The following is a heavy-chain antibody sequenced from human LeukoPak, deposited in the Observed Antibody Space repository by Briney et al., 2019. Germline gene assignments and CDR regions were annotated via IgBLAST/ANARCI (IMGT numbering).Heavy chain of an antibody. V-gene: IGHV3-23*01. D-gene: IGHD1-1*01. CDR3: AKDLRGSTPEHE. CDR2: ISGTGGTT. J-gene: IGHJ4*02. Sequence: PGGSLRLSCAASGFTFTAYAMSWFRQTPEKGLEWVSAISGTGGTTYYADSVKGRFTISRDNSKNTLYLQMNSLRAEDTAIYYCAKDLRGSTPEHEWGQGTLVTVSS. CDR1: GFTFTAYA.